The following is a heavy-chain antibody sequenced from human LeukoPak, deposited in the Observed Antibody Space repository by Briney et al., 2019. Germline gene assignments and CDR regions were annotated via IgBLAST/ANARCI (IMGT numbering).Heavy chain of an antibody. J-gene: IGHJ5*02. CDR2: ISAYNGNT. CDR3: ARGRSVQEGFWFDP. D-gene: IGHD3-10*01. V-gene: IGHV1-18*01. CDR1: GYTFTSYG. Sequence: ASVKVSCKASGYTFTSYGISWVRQAPGQGLEWMGWISAYNGNTNYAQKFQGRVTITADKSTSTAYMELSSLRSEDTAVYYCARGRSVQEGFWFDPWGQGTLVTVSS.